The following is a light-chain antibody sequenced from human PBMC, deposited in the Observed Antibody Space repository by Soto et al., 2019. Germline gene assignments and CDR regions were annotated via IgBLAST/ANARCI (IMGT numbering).Light chain of an antibody. Sequence: QSVLTQPASVSGSPGQSITISCTGTSRDVGAYNYVSWYQHHPGKAPHLLIYQVTYRPSGVSPRFAGSKSGNTASLTISGLQPEDEADYYCSSNTAQFTDVFGTGTKLTVL. J-gene: IGLJ1*01. V-gene: IGLV2-14*01. CDR2: QVT. CDR3: SSNTAQFTDV. CDR1: SRDVGAYNY.